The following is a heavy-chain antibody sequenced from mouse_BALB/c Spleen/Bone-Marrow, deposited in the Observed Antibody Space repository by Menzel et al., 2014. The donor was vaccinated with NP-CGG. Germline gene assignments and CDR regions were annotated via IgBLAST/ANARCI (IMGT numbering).Heavy chain of an antibody. CDR2: ISTYYGDA. J-gene: IGHJ2*01. Sequence: QVQLKQSGAELVRPGVSVKISCKGSGYTFTDYAVHWVKQSHAKSLEWIGVISTYYGDATYNQKFKGKATMTVDKSSSTAYMELARLISEDSAIYYCARDLDYWGQGTTLTVSS. CDR1: GYTFTDYA. CDR3: ARDLDY. V-gene: IGHV1S137*01.